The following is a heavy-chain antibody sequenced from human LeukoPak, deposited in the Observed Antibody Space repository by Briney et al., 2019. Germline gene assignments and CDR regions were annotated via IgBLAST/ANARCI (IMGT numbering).Heavy chain of an antibody. V-gene: IGHV3-33*01. Sequence: GRSLRLSCAASGFTFSSYGMHWVRQAPGKGLEWVAVTWYDGSNKYYADSVKGRFTISRDNSKNTLYLQMNSLRAEDTAVYYCARDFYGGGYSYGSYYYYGMDVWGKGTTVTVSS. CDR2: TWYDGSNK. CDR3: ARDFYGGGYSYGSYYYYGMDV. J-gene: IGHJ6*04. CDR1: GFTFSSYG. D-gene: IGHD5-18*01.